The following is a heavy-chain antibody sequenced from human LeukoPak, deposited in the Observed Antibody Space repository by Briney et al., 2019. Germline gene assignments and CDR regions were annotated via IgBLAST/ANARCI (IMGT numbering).Heavy chain of an antibody. Sequence: ASVTVSFKASGYTFTVYYMHWVRQAPGQGRGWMGWINPNSGGTNYAQKFQGRVTMTRDTSISTAYMELSRLRSDDTAVYYCARGIVGATTGDWGQGTLVTVSS. CDR3: ARGIVGATTGD. CDR2: INPNSGGT. V-gene: IGHV1-2*02. J-gene: IGHJ4*02. D-gene: IGHD1-26*01. CDR1: GYTFTVYY.